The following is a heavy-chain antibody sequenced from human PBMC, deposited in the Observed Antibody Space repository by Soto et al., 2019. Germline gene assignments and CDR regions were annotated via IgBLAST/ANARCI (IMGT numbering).Heavy chain of an antibody. Sequence: SETLSLTCTVSGGSINTFYWGWVRQPAGKXLEWIGRIFSSGSTSFNPSLESRVAMSVDTSKNHFSLNLSSVTAADMAVYYCAREGSYSAYNFAHGIQLWSFDFWGQGALVTVSS. CDR1: GGSINTFY. J-gene: IGHJ4*02. CDR3: AREGSYSAYNFAHGIQLWSFDF. V-gene: IGHV4-4*07. CDR2: IFSSGST. D-gene: IGHD5-12*01.